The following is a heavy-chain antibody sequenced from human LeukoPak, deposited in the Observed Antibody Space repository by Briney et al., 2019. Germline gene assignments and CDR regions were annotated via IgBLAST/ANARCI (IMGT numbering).Heavy chain of an antibody. CDR3: VKEIH. V-gene: IGHV3-30*02. Sequence: PGGSLRLSCAASGFTFSSYGMNWVRQAPGKGLEWIGFIGFNERDVYYADSVKGRFTLSRDNAEKTLYLEMTSLRAEDTAVYYCVKEIHWGRGTLVIVSS. CDR2: IGFNERDV. J-gene: IGHJ4*02. CDR1: GFTFSSYG.